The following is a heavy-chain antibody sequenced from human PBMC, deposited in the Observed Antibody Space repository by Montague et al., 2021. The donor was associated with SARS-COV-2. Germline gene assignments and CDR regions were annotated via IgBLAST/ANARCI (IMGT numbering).Heavy chain of an antibody. CDR1: GGSISSGGYY. D-gene: IGHD3-22*01. J-gene: IGHJ3*02. V-gene: IGHV4-31*03. CDR2: IHYSGST. CDR3: ARVRGITMIVVVIGAFDI. Sequence: TLSLTCTVSGGSISSGGYYWIWNRQHPGKDLEWIVYIHYSGSTYYTPSLKSSVTISVDTSKNQFSLKLISVTTAAMALYYCARVRGITMIVVVIGAFDIWGQGTMVTVSS.